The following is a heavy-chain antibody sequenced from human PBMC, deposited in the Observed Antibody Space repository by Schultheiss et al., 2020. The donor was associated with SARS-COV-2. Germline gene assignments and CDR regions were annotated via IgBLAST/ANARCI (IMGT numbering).Heavy chain of an antibody. D-gene: IGHD2-15*01. CDR3: ARDTGYCSGGSCYPDCFDY. CDR2: ISGSGGST. CDR1: GFAVSNNY. J-gene: IGHJ4*02. V-gene: IGHV3-53*01. Sequence: GGSLRLSCAASGFAVSNNYITWVRQAPGKGLEWVSAISGSGGSTYHADSVKGRFTISRDNSKNTVYLQMNSLRAEDTAVYYCARDTGYCSGGSCYPDCFDYWGQGTLVTVSS.